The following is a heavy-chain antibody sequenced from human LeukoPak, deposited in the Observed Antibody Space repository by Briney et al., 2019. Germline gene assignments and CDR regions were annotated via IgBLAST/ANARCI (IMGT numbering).Heavy chain of an antibody. Sequence: PGGSLRLSYAASGFTFKIYSMNWVRQAPGKGLEWVSSISSSSSHMYYADSVKGRFTISRDNAKNSLYLQMNTLRAEDTAVYYCARDDTSAHFFDYWGQGTLVTVSS. CDR3: ARDDTSAHFFDY. D-gene: IGHD3-10*01. J-gene: IGHJ4*02. V-gene: IGHV3-21*01. CDR1: GFTFKIYS. CDR2: ISSSSSHM.